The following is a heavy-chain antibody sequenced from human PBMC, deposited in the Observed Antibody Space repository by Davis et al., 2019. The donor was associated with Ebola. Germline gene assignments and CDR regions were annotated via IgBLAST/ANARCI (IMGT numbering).Heavy chain of an antibody. CDR1: GYTFTSYW. D-gene: IGHD6-19*01. CDR3: ATEAGVAGTVE. CDR2: IYPGDSDT. J-gene: IGHJ4*02. Sequence: GESLKISCQASGYTFTSYWIGWVRQMPGKGLEWMGIIYPGDSDTRYSPSFQGQVTISADRSISTAYLQWSSLKASDTAMYYCATEAGVAGTVEWGQGTLVTVSS. V-gene: IGHV5-51*01.